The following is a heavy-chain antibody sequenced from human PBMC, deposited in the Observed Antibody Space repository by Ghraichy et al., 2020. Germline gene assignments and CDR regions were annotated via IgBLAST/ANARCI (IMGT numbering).Heavy chain of an antibody. V-gene: IGHV3-23*01. J-gene: IGHJ4*02. Sequence: GGSLRLSCAASGFTFTSYAMSWVRQAPGKGLEWVSAISGSGGSTYYADSVKGRFTISRDNSKNTLYLQMNSLRAEDTAVYYCAKSRGEWQQLVEYYFDYWGQGTLVTVSS. CDR3: AKSRGEWQQLVEYYFDY. CDR2: ISGSGGST. CDR1: GFTFTSYA. D-gene: IGHD6-13*01.